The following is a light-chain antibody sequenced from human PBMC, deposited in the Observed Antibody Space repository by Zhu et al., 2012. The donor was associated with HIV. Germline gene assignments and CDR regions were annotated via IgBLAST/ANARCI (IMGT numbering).Light chain of an antibody. CDR3: QQLNTYPLFT. CDR1: ESISRY. J-gene: IGKJ3*01. V-gene: IGKV1-9*01. CDR2: DAS. Sequence: DVQLTQSPSFLSASVGDRVTITCRASESISRYLAWYQQKPGKAPKLLIYDASTLQSGVPSTFSGSGSGTEFTLTISSLQPEDFAIYYCQQLNTYPLFTFGPGTEVDIK.